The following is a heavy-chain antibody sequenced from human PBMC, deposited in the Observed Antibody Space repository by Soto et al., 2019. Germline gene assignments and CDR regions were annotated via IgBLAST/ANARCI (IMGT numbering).Heavy chain of an antibody. V-gene: IGHV3-23*01. Sequence: RGSLRLSCAASGITCSSYAMSRVRQAPGKGLEWVSAISGSGGSTYYADSVKGRFTISRDNSKHTLYLQINSLRAEYTVVYYCSKDLTAVALSYAFDNWGQGTMVTVSS. CDR3: SKDLTAVALSYAFDN. CDR2: ISGSGGST. CDR1: GITCSSYA. D-gene: IGHD6-19*01. J-gene: IGHJ3*02.